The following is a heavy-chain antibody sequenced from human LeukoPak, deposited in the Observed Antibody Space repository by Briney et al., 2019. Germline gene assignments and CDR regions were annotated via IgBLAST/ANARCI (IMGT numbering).Heavy chain of an antibody. J-gene: IGHJ4*02. V-gene: IGHV4-4*02. Sequence: PSGTLSLTCTVSGGSISSSDRWSWVRQPPGKGLEWIGEIYFSGSTNYNPSLKSRVTISVDKSKNQFSLKLSSVTAADTALYYCAREGASRYFDYWGQGILVTVSS. CDR3: AREGASRYFDY. CDR2: IYFSGST. CDR1: GGSISSSDR. D-gene: IGHD4/OR15-4a*01.